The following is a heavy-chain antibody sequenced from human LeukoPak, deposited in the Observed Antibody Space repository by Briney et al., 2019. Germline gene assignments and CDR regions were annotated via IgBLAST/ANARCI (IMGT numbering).Heavy chain of an antibody. CDR3: ANDTKGSWHYPYYYAMHV. Sequence: GGSLRLSCAASGFTFSNYGMHWVRQAPGKGLEWVATISYDGSNKYYADSVKGRFTISRDNSKNTLYLQMNSLSAEDTAVYYCANDTKGSWHYPYYYAMHVWGQGTTVTVSS. CDR1: GFTFSNYG. V-gene: IGHV3-30*18. D-gene: IGHD6-13*01. J-gene: IGHJ6*02. CDR2: ISYDGSNK.